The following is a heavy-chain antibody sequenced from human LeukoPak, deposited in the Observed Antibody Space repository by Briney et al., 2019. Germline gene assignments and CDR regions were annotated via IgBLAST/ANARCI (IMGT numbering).Heavy chain of an antibody. Sequence: GGSLRLSCAASGFTVSSNYMSWVRQAPGKGLEWVSVIYSGGSTYYADSVKGRFSFSRHNSKNTLYLQMNSLRAEDTAVYYCARAISVVVVAALDYGMDVWGQGTTVTVSS. J-gene: IGHJ6*02. CDR2: IYSGGST. CDR3: ARAISVVVVAALDYGMDV. CDR1: GFTVSSNY. V-gene: IGHV3-53*04. D-gene: IGHD2-15*01.